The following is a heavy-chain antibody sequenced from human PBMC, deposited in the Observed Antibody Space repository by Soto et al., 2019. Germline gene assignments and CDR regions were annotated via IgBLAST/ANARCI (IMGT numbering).Heavy chain of an antibody. V-gene: IGHV3-30-3*01. J-gene: IGHJ4*02. CDR1: GFTFSSYA. CDR3: ARTEGDIVLMVYATFDY. D-gene: IGHD2-8*01. Sequence: GGSLRLSCAASGFTFSSYAMHWVRQAPGKGLEWVAVISYDGSNKYYADSVKGRFTISRDNSKNTLYLQMNSLRAEDTAVYYCARTEGDIVLMVYATFDYWGQGTLVTVSS. CDR2: ISYDGSNK.